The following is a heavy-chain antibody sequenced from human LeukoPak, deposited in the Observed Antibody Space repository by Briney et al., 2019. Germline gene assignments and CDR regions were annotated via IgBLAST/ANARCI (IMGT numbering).Heavy chain of an antibody. CDR1: GVSIGSYY. V-gene: IGHV4-4*08. Sequence: PSETLSLTCSVSGVSIGSYYWNWIRQSPGKGLEWIGYLDLTGKNKYHSFFESRVTISGDISKNQFSLRPTSVTAADTAVYFCARSKFSFGATKFDTWGQGTLVSVSS. CDR2: LDLTGKN. J-gene: IGHJ5*02. D-gene: IGHD3-3*01. CDR3: ARSKFSFGATKFDT.